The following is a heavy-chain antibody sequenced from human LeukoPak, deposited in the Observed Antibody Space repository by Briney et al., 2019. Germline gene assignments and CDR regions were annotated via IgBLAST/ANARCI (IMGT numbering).Heavy chain of an antibody. V-gene: IGHV3-33*01. J-gene: IGHJ4*02. CDR2: AYHDGWRGVSDK. CDR1: GFTFSYYG. CDR3: ATGSGYYYDH. Sequence: GGSLGLSCAASGFTFSYYGMHWVRQAPGKGLEWVAVAYHDGWRGVSDKYYVDSVKGRFTVSRDNSKNTLYLQMSSLSTEDTAVYYCATGSGYYYDHWGQGTLVTVSS. D-gene: IGHD3-22*01.